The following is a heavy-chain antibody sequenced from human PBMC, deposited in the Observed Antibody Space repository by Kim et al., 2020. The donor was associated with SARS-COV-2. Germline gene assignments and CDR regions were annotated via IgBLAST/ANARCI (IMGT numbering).Heavy chain of an antibody. V-gene: IGHV1-69*04. CDR3: ASLGVTVAAPDD. CDR2: IIPILGIA. CDR1: GGTFSSYA. J-gene: IGHJ4*02. Sequence: SVKVSCKASGGTFSSYAISWVRQAPGQGLEWMGRIIPILGIANYAQKFQGRVTITADKSTSTAYMELSSLRSEDTAVYYCASLGVTVAAPDDWGQGTLVTVSS. D-gene: IGHD6-19*01.